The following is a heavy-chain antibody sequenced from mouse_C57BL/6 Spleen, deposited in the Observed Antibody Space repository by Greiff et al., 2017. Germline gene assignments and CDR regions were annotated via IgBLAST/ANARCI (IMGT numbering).Heavy chain of an antibody. V-gene: IGHV1-26*01. J-gene: IGHJ2*01. CDR1: GYTFTDYY. CDR3: ARRGWDEGGYYFDY. CDR2: LNPNNGGT. Sequence: VQLQQSGPELVKPGASVKISCKASGYTFTDYYMNWVKQSHGKSLEWIGDLNPNNGGTSYNQKFKGKATLTVDKSSSTAYMELRSLTSEDSAVYYCARRGWDEGGYYFDYGGQGTTLTVSS. D-gene: IGHD4-1*01.